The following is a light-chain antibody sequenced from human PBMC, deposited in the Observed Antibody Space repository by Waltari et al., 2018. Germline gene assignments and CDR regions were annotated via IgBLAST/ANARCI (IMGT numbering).Light chain of an antibody. CDR2: DVN. J-gene: IGLJ1*01. CDR1: RSDVGGYKF. V-gene: IGLV2-14*03. Sequence: QSALTQPASVSGSAGQSITIFCTGSRSDVGGYKFVSWYQQHPRKAPKLIIFDVNNRPSGVSDRFSGSKSGNTASLTISGLQTEDEADYYCSSYTTTAAGVFGTGTRVTVL. CDR3: SSYTTTAAGV.